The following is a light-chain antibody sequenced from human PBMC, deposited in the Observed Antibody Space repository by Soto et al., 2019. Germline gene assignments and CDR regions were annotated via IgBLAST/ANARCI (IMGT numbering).Light chain of an antibody. J-gene: IGLJ1*01. V-gene: IGLV3-25*02. CDR2: KDT. Sequence: SYELTQPPSVSVSPGQTARITCSGDALANHYGYWYQQRPGQAPVLVIYKDTERPSGTPERFSGSSSGTTVTLTISGVQAEDEADYYCQSTDSSGTLYVFGTGTKLTVL. CDR1: ALANHY. CDR3: QSTDSSGTLYV.